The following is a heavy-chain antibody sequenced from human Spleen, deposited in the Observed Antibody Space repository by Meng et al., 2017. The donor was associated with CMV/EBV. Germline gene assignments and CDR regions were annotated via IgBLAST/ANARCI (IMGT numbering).Heavy chain of an antibody. J-gene: IGHJ4*02. V-gene: IGHV3-73*01. D-gene: IGHD6-25*01. CDR2: IKSKAHRYET. CDR3: TRGEYSSGDY. CDR1: GLNFSGSD. Sequence: WAGLGLNFSGSDKRWVRQASGRGVEWVGHIKSKAHRYETAYGASVKGNFTISRDDSKNTAYLQMNSLKTEDTAVYYCTRGEYSSGDYWGQGTLVTVSS.